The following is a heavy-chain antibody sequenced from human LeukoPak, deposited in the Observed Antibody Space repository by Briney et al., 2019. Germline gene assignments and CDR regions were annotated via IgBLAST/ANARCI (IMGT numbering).Heavy chain of an antibody. CDR3: AKATGDFYYYGMDV. Sequence: QTGGSLRLSCAASGFTFDDYAMHWVRQAPGKGLEWVSGISWNGGIGYADSVKGRFTISRDNAKNSLYLQMNSLRAEDTALYYCAKATGDFYYYGMDVWGQGTTVTVSS. D-gene: IGHD1-14*01. CDR1: GFTFDDYA. V-gene: IGHV3-9*01. CDR2: ISWNGGI. J-gene: IGHJ6*02.